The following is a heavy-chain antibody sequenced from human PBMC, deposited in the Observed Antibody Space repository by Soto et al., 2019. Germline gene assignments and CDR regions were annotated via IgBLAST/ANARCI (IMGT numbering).Heavy chain of an antibody. D-gene: IGHD6-13*01. CDR2: IIPIFGTA. CDR1: GYTLTELS. Sequence: SVKVSCKVSGYTLTELSMHWVRQAPGKGLEWMGGIIPIFGTANYAQKFQGRVTIIADDSTSTAYMELSSLRSEDTAVYYCASLIYSSSWYLFDYWGQGTLVTVSS. V-gene: IGHV1-69*13. J-gene: IGHJ4*02. CDR3: ASLIYSSSWYLFDY.